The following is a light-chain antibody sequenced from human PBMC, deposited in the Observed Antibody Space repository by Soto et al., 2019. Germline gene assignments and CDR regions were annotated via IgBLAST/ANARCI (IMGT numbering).Light chain of an antibody. Sequence: ESVLTQSPATLSLSAGESATLSCRASQSISISLAWYQQKPGQAPRLLIYDASKRATDIPGRFSGSGSGTDFTLTISSIEPEDFATYFCQQRFTWPPTFGGGTKVEIK. CDR1: QSISIS. CDR2: DAS. V-gene: IGKV3-11*01. J-gene: IGKJ4*01. CDR3: QQRFTWPPT.